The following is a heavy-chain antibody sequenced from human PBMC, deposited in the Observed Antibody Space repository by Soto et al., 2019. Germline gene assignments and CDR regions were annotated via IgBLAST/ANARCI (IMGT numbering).Heavy chain of an antibody. CDR1: GFTFSSYG. CDR3: ARDSQSYDILTGYGNY. CDR2: IWYDGSNK. J-gene: IGHJ4*02. V-gene: IGHV3-33*01. D-gene: IGHD3-9*01. Sequence: QVQLVESGGGVVQPGRSLRLSCAASGFTFSSYGMHWVRQAPGKGLEWVAVIWYDGSNKYYADSVKGRFTISRDNSKNTLELQMNSLRAEDTAVYYCARDSQSYDILTGYGNYWGQGTLVTVSS.